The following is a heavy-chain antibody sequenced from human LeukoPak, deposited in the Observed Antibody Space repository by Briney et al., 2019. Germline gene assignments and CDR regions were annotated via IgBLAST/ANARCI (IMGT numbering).Heavy chain of an antibody. V-gene: IGHV3-21*01. Sequence: GVSLRLSCAASGFTFSSYSMNWVRQAPGKGLEWVSSISSSSSYIYYADSVKGRFTISRDNAKNSLYLQMNSLRAEDTAVYYCAKGRAIEAFDIWGQGTMVTVSS. CDR3: AKGRAIEAFDI. CDR1: GFTFSSYS. CDR2: ISSSSSYI. J-gene: IGHJ3*02. D-gene: IGHD3-22*01.